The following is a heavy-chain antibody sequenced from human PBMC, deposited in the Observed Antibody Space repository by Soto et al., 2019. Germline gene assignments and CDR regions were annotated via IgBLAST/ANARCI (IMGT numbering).Heavy chain of an antibody. CDR1: GGSFSGYY. CDR2: INHSGST. V-gene: IGHV4-34*01. Sequence: QVQLQQWGAGLLKPWETLSLTWAVYGGSFSGYYWSWIRQPPGTGLEWIGEINHSGSTNYNPSLKSRVTISVDTSKNQFSLKLTSVTAADTAVYYCARDKITGLFDYWGQGTLVTVSS. J-gene: IGHJ4*02. CDR3: ARDKITGLFDY. D-gene: IGHD2-8*02.